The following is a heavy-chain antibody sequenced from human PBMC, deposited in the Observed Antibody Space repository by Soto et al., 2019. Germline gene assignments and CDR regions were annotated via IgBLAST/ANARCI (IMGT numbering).Heavy chain of an antibody. D-gene: IGHD6-6*01. CDR3: ARGGSSSAAPIYYYGMDV. Sequence: EVQLVESGGGLVQPGGSLRLSCAASGFTFSSDWMSWVRQAPGKGLEWVANIKQDGSEKYYVDSVKGRFTISRDNAKNSLYLEMNSLRAEDTAVYYCARGGSSSAAPIYYYGMDVWCQGTTVTVSS. CDR1: GFTFSSDW. J-gene: IGHJ6*02. CDR2: IKQDGSEK. V-gene: IGHV3-7*01.